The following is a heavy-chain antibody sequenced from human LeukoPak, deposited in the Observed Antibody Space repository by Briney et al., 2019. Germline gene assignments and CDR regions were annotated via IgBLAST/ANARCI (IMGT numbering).Heavy chain of an antibody. CDR2: IIPIFGTA. Sequence: ASVKVSCKASGGTFSSYAISWVRQAPGQGLEWMGGIIPIFGTANYAQKFQGRVTITADESTSTAYMELSSLRSEDTAVYYCARDQSKNYYGSGSYSPDAFDIWGQGTMVTVSS. D-gene: IGHD3-10*01. CDR1: GGTFSSYA. J-gene: IGHJ3*02. CDR3: ARDQSKNYYGSGSYSPDAFDI. V-gene: IGHV1-69*13.